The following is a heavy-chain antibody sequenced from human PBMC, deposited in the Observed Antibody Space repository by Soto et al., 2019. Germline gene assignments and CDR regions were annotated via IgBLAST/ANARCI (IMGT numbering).Heavy chain of an antibody. CDR3: VHPTSTVQSPPT. CDR2: ISSNGDST. J-gene: IGHJ5*02. Sequence: PGGSLRLSCSASGFTLSMFSMHWVRQAPGKGLEYVSGISSNGDSTYYADSVKGKFTISRDNSKNTLYLQIGSLRAVDTAVYYCVHPTSTVQSPPTWGQGTLVTVSS. V-gene: IGHV3-64D*06. D-gene: IGHD4-17*01. CDR1: GFTLSMFS.